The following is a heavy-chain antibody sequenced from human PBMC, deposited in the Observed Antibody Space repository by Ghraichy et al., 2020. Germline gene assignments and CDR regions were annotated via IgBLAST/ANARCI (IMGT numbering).Heavy chain of an antibody. Sequence: SQTLSLTCTVSGGSISSSSYYWGWIRQPPGKGLEWIGTLYYSGSTSYNPSLKSRVTISGDTSKNQLSLKLNSVTATDPAVYYCARLAVAVAVGWGQGTLVTVSS. CDR1: GGSISSSSYY. V-gene: IGHV4-39*01. J-gene: IGHJ4*02. D-gene: IGHD6-19*01. CDR2: LYYSGST. CDR3: ARLAVAVAVG.